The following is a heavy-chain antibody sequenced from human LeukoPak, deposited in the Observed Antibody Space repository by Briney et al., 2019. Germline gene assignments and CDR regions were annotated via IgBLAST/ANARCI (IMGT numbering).Heavy chain of an antibody. Sequence: GGSLRLSCAASGFTFSSYGMHWVRQAPGKGLEWVAVISYDGSNKYYADSVKGRFTISRDNSKNTLYLQMNSLRAEDTAVYYCARSITMIVVGTVGYWGQGTLVTVSS. V-gene: IGHV3-30*03. CDR3: ARSITMIVVGTVGY. J-gene: IGHJ4*02. D-gene: IGHD3-22*01. CDR2: ISYDGSNK. CDR1: GFTFSSYG.